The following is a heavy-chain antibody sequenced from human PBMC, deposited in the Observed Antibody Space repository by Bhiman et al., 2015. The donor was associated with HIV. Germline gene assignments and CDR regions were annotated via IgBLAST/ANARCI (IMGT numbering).Heavy chain of an antibody. CDR3: ARGAGITMIIETNWYFDL. V-gene: IGHV3-73*02. CDR2: IRSKANSYAT. J-gene: IGHJ2*01. D-gene: IGHD3-22*01. Sequence: EVQLVESGGGLVQPGGSLKLSCAASGFTFSGSAVHWVRQASGKGLEWVGHIRSKANSYATAYAASVKGRFTISRDDSKNTAFLQMNSLKTEDTAVYYCARGAGITMIIETNWYFDLWGRGTLVTVSS. CDR1: GFTFSGSA.